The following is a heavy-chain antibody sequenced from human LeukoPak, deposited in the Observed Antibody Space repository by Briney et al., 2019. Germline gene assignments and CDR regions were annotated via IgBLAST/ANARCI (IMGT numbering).Heavy chain of an antibody. Sequence: ASVKVSCKASGYTFTNYYMHWVRQAPGQGLEWMGIINPSGGSTTYAQKFQGRVTMTRDTSTSTVYMTLSSLTSEDTAVYYCARADYWAATGYATDWGQGSLVTVSS. CDR2: INPSGGST. J-gene: IGHJ4*02. CDR3: ARADYWAATGYATD. D-gene: IGHD6-13*01. V-gene: IGHV1-46*03. CDR1: GYTFTNYY.